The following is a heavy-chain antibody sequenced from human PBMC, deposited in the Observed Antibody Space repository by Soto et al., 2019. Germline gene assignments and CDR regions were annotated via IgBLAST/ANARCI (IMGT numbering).Heavy chain of an antibody. J-gene: IGHJ5*02. CDR2: ISGGGTTT. V-gene: IGHV3-23*01. Sequence: EVQVLESGGGLVQPGGSLRLSCAASGFTFNNYNMSWVRQAPGKGLEWVSGISGGGTTTYYADSVKGRFTISRDNSKNTLYLQMNSLRDEDTDVYYCANNHNFRYASVGDPWGQGTLVTVSS. D-gene: IGHD3-10*01. CDR1: GFTFNNYN. CDR3: ANNHNFRYASVGDP.